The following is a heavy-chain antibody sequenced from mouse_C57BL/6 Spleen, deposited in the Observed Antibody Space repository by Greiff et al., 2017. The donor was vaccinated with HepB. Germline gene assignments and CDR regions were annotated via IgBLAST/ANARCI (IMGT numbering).Heavy chain of an antibody. J-gene: IGHJ2*01. CDR1: GYTFTSYW. Sequence: VQLQQPGAELVKPGASVKLSCKASGYTFTSYWMHWVKQRPGQGLEWIGMIHPNSGSTNYNEKFKSKATLTVDKSSSTAYMQLSSLTSEDSAVYYCAVIYYDYDEYYFDYWGQGTTLTVSS. D-gene: IGHD2-4*01. CDR2: IHPNSGST. V-gene: IGHV1-64*01. CDR3: AVIYYDYDEYYFDY.